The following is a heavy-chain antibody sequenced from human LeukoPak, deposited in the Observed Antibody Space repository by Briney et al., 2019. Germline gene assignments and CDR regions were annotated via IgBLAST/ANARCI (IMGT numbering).Heavy chain of an antibody. V-gene: IGHV4-4*07. CDR2: IYSSAST. Sequence: SETLSLTCTVSGGSISSYSWSWIRQPAGKGLEWIGRIYSSASTNYNPSLKSRVTMSVDTSKNQFSLKLSSVTAADTAVYYCARDERGSGWSFDNWGQGTLVTVSS. CDR3: ARDERGSGWSFDN. CDR1: GGSISSYS. J-gene: IGHJ4*02. D-gene: IGHD6-19*01.